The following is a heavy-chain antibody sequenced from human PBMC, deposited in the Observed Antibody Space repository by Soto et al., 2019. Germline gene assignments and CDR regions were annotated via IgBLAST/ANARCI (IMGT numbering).Heavy chain of an antibody. CDR1: GGTFSSYT. CDR2: IIPILGIA. D-gene: IGHD3-10*01. J-gene: IGHJ4*02. V-gene: IGHV1-69*02. CDR3: ARANAAVVRGVIMLYYFDY. Sequence: KVSCKASGGTFSSYTISWVRQAPGQGLEWMGRIIPILGIANYAQKFQGRVTITADKSTSTAYMELSSLRSEDTAVYYCARANAAVVRGVIMLYYFDYWGQGTLVTVSS.